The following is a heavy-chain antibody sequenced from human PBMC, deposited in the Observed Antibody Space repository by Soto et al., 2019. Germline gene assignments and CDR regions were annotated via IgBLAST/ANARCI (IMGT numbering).Heavy chain of an antibody. CDR3: AKDRADRSGYKYYGMDV. CDR2: ISSSSSYI. CDR1: EFTFSSYG. Sequence: GGSLRLSCAASEFTFSSYGMHWVRQAPGKGLEWVSSISSSSSYIYYADSVKGRFTISRDNAKNTLYLQMNSLRAEDTAVYYCAKDRADRSGYKYYGMDVWGQGTTVTVSS. V-gene: IGHV3-21*01. J-gene: IGHJ6*02. D-gene: IGHD3-22*01.